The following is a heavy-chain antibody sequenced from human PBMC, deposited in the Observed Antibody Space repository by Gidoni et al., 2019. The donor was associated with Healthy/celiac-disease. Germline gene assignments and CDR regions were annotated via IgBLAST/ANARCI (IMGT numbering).Heavy chain of an antibody. J-gene: IGHJ6*02. CDR1: GGTFRSYA. CDR3: ARGYCGGDCYRAYYYYGMDV. D-gene: IGHD2-21*01. Sequence: QVQLVQSGAEVKKPGSSVKVSCKASGGTFRSYAIRWVRQAPGQGLEWMGGIIPIFGTANYAQKFQGRVTITADESTSTAYMELSSLRSEDTAVYYCARGYCGGDCYRAYYYYGMDVWGQGTTVTVSS. V-gene: IGHV1-69*01. CDR2: IIPIFGTA.